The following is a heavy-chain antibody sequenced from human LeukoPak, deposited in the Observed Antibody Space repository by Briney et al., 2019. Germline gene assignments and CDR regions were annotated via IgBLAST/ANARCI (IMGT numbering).Heavy chain of an antibody. V-gene: IGHV4-34*01. D-gene: IGHD5-24*01. CDR2: INHTGGT. J-gene: IGHJ3*02. Sequence: SETLSLTCAVYGGSFSGYYWTWIRQSPGKGLEWIGEINHTGGTNYNPSLKSRVTISVDASKNQFSLKVNSVTAADTAIYYCARGQFRWAFDIWGQGTMVTVSS. CDR1: GGSFSGYY. CDR3: ARGQFRWAFDI.